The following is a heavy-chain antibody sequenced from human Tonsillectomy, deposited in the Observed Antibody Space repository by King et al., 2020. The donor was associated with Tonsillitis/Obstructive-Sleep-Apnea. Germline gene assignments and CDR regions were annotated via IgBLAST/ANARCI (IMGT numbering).Heavy chain of an antibody. CDR3: ARGAMNQVYFQD. CDR1: GFTFSSYT. Sequence: VQLVESGGGLVKPGGSLRLSCAASGFTFSSYTMNWVRQAPGKGLEWVSSISSDSTYIFYADSVKGRFTISRDNAKNSLYLQMNSLRVEDTAVYYCARGAMNQVYFQDWGQGTLVTASS. J-gene: IGHJ1*01. CDR2: ISSDSTYI. V-gene: IGHV3-21*01.